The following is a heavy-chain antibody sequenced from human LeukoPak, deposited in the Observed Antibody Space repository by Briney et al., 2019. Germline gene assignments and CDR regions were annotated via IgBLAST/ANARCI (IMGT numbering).Heavy chain of an antibody. Sequence: PSETLSLTCTVSGGSISSYYWSWIRQPPGRGLEWIGYIYYSGSTNYNPSLKSRVTISVDTSKNQFSLKLSSVTAADTAVYYCARSHSVWTSFDYWGQGTLVTVSS. D-gene: IGHD3/OR15-3a*01. J-gene: IGHJ4*02. CDR3: ARSHSVWTSFDY. V-gene: IGHV4-59*01. CDR2: IYYSGST. CDR1: GGSISSYY.